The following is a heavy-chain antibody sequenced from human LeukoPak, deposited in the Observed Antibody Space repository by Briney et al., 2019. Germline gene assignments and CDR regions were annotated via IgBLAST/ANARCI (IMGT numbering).Heavy chain of an antibody. V-gene: IGHV3-48*03. CDR3: ARVRKKRWQFDY. J-gene: IGHJ4*02. Sequence: PGGSVRLSCAASGFIFSSYEMNWVRQAPGKGLVGGSYYSSSGSTIYYADSVKGRFTISTDNPKTSLYLQMSSLRAEDTAVYYWARVRKKRWQFDYWGQGTLVTVSS. CDR2: YSSSGSTI. CDR1: GFIFSSYE. D-gene: IGHD6-19*01.